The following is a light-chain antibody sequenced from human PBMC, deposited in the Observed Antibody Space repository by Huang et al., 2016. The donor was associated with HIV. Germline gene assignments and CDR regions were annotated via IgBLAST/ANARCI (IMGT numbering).Light chain of an antibody. J-gene: IGKJ1*01. CDR3: QQYNNWPPWT. CDR2: DAS. CDR1: QSVNNK. V-gene: IGKV3-15*01. Sequence: EVVMTQSPVTLSVSPGERATLSCRASQSVNNKLAWFQQKPGQDPRLLIHDASIRATGIPDRFSGSGSGTEFTLTISSLQSEDFAVYYCQQYNNWPPWTFGQGTKVEIK.